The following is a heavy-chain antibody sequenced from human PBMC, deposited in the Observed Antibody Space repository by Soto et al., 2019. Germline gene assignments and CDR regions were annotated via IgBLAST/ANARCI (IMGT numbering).Heavy chain of an antibody. Sequence: ELQVLESGGGLVQPGGSLRLTCAASGFTLSEYGTSWVRQAPGKGLEWVSFVGGSGDSTYYTDSVKGRFTISRDSSKNTECLQMNSLRAEDTAVYYCATSNYGERDWGQGTLVTVSS. J-gene: IGHJ4*02. CDR3: ATSNYGERD. V-gene: IGHV3-23*01. D-gene: IGHD3-10*01. CDR2: VGGSGDST. CDR1: GFTLSEYG.